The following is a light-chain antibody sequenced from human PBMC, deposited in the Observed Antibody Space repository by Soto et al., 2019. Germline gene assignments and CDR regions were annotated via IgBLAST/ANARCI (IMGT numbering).Light chain of an antibody. CDR1: QSVSSSY. CDR3: QQYGNSPVT. Sequence: ESVVTQSPGTLSLSPGERAALSCRASQSVSSSYLAWYQQKPGQAPRLLIYDASNRATGIPDRFSGSGSGTDFTLTISRLELEDFAVYYCQQYGNSPVTFGKGNKVNIK. CDR2: DAS. J-gene: IGKJ1*01. V-gene: IGKV3-20*01.